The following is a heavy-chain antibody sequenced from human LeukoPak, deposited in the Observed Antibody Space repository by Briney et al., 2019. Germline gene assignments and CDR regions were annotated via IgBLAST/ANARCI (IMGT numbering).Heavy chain of an antibody. V-gene: IGHV4-39*01. Sequence: PSETLSLTCTVSGGSISSSSYYWGWIRQPPGKGLEWIGSIYYSGSTYYNPSLKSRVTISVDTSKNQFSLKLSSVTAADTAVYYCARRQGYYYDSSGYYGTLDYWGQGTLVTVSS. CDR2: IYYSGST. D-gene: IGHD3-22*01. J-gene: IGHJ4*02. CDR1: GGSISSSSYY. CDR3: ARRQGYYYDSSGYYGTLDY.